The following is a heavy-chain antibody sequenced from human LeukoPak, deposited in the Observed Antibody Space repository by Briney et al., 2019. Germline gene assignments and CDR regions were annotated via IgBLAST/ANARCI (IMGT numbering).Heavy chain of an antibody. D-gene: IGHD2-2*01. V-gene: IGHV4-39*07. CDR3: ARLGYCSSTSCYAGDYYYYMDV. CDR1: GGSISSSSYY. CDR2: FFYSGTT. J-gene: IGHJ6*03. Sequence: SETLSLTCTVSGGSISSSSYYWGWIRQPPGKGLEWVGSFFYSGTTYYNPSLKSRVTISVDTSKNQFSLKLSSVTAADTAVYYCARLGYCSSTSCYAGDYYYYMDVWGKGTTVTVSS.